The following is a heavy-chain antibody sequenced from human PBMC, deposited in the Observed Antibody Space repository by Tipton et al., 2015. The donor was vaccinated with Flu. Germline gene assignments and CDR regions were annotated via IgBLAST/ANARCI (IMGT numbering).Heavy chain of an antibody. CDR3: ARVSSSSSWSQDWYFDL. V-gene: IGHV4-59*01. CDR2: IYYSGST. Sequence: TLSLTCTVSGGSIGSYYWSWIRQPPGKGLEWIGYIYYSGSTNYNPSLKSRVTISVDTSKNQFSLKLSSVTAADTAVHYCARVSSSSSWSQDWYFDLWGRGALVTVSS. D-gene: IGHD6-13*01. J-gene: IGHJ2*01. CDR1: GGSIGSYY.